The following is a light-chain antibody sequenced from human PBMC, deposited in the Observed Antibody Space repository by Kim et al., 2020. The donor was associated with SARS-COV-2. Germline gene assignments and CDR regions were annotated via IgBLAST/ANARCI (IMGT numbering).Light chain of an antibody. CDR3: MQALQTPYS. CDR1: QSLLHSNGYNY. V-gene: IGKV2-28*01. Sequence: ELASISCRSSQSLLHSNGYNYLDWYLQKPGQSPQLLIYLGSNRASGVPDRFSGSGSGTDFTLKISRVEAEDVGVYYCMQALQTPYSFGQGTKLEI. CDR2: LGS. J-gene: IGKJ2*03.